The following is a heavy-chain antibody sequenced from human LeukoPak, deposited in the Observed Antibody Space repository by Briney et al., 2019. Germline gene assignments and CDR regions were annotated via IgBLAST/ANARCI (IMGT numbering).Heavy chain of an antibody. CDR1: GGTXSSYA. CDR2: IIPIFGTA. J-gene: IGHJ6*02. V-gene: IGHV1-69*01. D-gene: IGHD2-15*01. Sequence: SVKVSCKASGGTXSSYAISWVRQAPGQGLEWMGGIIPIFGTANYAQKFQGRVTITADESTSTAYMELSSLRSEDTAVYYCASSGELRVYYYYYGMDVWGQGTTVTVSS. CDR3: ASSGELRVYYYYYGMDV.